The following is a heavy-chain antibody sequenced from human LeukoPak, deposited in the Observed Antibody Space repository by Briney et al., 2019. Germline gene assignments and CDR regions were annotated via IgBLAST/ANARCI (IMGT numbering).Heavy chain of an antibody. Sequence: GGSLRLSCAASGFTFSSYGMHWVRRAPGKGLEWVAVISYDGSNKYYADSVKGRFTISRDNSKNTLYLQMNSLRAEDTAVYYCAKGGAYSGYDDGDYWGQGTLVTVSS. CDR2: ISYDGSNK. CDR1: GFTFSSYG. J-gene: IGHJ4*02. CDR3: AKGGAYSGYDDGDY. D-gene: IGHD5-12*01. V-gene: IGHV3-30*18.